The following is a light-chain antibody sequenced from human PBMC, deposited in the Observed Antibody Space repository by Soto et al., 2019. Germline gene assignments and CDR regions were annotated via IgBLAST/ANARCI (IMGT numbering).Light chain of an antibody. V-gene: IGLV2-23*02. J-gene: IGLJ7*01. CDR1: SSDVGSHNL. Sequence: QSALTQPASVSGSPGQSITISCTGTSSDVGSHNLVSWYQQHPGQAPKLMIYEVTKRPLGVSTRFSASKSGNTAPLTISGLQAEDEADYYCRSYGGSRAVFGGGTQLTVL. CDR2: EVT. CDR3: RSYGGSRAV.